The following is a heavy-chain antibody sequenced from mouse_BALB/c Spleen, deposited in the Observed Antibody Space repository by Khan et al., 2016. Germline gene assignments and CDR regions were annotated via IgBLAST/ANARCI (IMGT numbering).Heavy chain of an antibody. CDR3: ARGYYGSRGYYFDY. CDR2: ISYGGGT. J-gene: IGHJ2*01. Sequence: EVKLEESGPGLVKPSQSLSLTCTVTGYSIPSDYAWNWIRQFPGNKLEWVGYISYGGGTNSNPSLQSRISITRDTSKSQCFLQLNSVTTDDTATYYCARGYYGSRGYYFDYWGQGTTLIVSS. V-gene: IGHV3-2*02. CDR1: GYSIPSDYA. D-gene: IGHD1-1*01.